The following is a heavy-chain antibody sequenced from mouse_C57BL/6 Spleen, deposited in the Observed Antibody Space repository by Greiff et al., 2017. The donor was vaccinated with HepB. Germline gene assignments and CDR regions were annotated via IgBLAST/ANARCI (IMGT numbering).Heavy chain of an antibody. Sequence: EVKLMESGPGLVKPSQSLSLTCSVTGYSITSGYYWNWIRQFPGNKLEWMGYISYDGSNNYNPSLKNRISITRDTSKNQFFLKLNSVTTEDTATYYCASPVYGSSYWYFDVWGTGTTVTVSS. D-gene: IGHD1-1*01. V-gene: IGHV3-6*01. CDR1: GYSITSGYY. CDR2: ISYDGSN. CDR3: ASPVYGSSYWYFDV. J-gene: IGHJ1*03.